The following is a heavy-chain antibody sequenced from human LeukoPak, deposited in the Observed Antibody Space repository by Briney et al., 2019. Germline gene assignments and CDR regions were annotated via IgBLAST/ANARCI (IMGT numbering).Heavy chain of an antibody. J-gene: IGHJ4*02. CDR2: INPNSGGT. V-gene: IGHV1-2*06. CDR3: ARGGHNWLVTPYYFDY. Sequence: ASVKVSCKASGYTFTGYCMHWVRQAPGQGLEWMGRINPNSGGTNYAQKFQGRVTMTRDTSISTAYMELSRLRSDGTAVYYCARGGHNWLVTPYYFDYWGQGTLVTVSS. CDR1: GYTFTGYC. D-gene: IGHD4-23*01.